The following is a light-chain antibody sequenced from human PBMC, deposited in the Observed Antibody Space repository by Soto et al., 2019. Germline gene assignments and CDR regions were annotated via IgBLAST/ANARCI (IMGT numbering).Light chain of an antibody. CDR1: SSDVGGYNY. J-gene: IGLJ3*02. CDR3: ISYTSSSTWV. CDR2: DVS. Sequence: QSVLTQPASVSGSPGQSITISCTGTSSDVGGYNYVSWYQQHPGKVPKLMIYDVSDRPSGVSNRFSGSKSGNTASLTISGLQAEDEADYYCISYTSSSTWVFGGGTKVTVL. V-gene: IGLV2-14*01.